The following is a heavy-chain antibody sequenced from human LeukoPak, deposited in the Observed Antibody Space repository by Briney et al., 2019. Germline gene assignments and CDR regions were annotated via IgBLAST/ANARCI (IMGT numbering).Heavy chain of an antibody. CDR1: GFTFSSYG. CDR3: ARRGPPRTMLRGVKSGWFDP. J-gene: IGHJ5*02. V-gene: IGHV4-38-2*01. Sequence: GSLRLSCAASGFTFSSYGMSWVRQPPGKGLEWIGSIYYSGSTYYNPSLKSRVTISVDTSKNQFSLKLSSVTAADTAVYYCARRGPPRTMLRGVKSGWFDPWGQGTLVTVSS. CDR2: IYYSGST. D-gene: IGHD3-10*01.